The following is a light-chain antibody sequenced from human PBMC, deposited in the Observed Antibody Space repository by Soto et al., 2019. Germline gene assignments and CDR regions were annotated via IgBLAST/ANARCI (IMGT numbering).Light chain of an antibody. CDR1: QGLVYSDGNTY. J-gene: IGKJ1*01. CDR3: LRGTRWPWT. Sequence: DVVMTQSPLSLPVTLGQPATISCRSSQGLVYSDGNTYLSWFQQRPGQSPRRLISKISIRDSGVPDRFSGSGSGTEFTLKISRVEAEDVGVYYCLRGTRWPWTFGQGTRVEIK. V-gene: IGKV2-30*01. CDR2: KIS.